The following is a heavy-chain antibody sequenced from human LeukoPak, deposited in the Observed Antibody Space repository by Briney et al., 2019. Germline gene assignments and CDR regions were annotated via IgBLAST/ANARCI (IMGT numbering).Heavy chain of an antibody. CDR2: IIPIFGTA. V-gene: IGHV1-69*13. CDR1: GGTFSSYA. Sequence: ASVKVSCKASGGTFSSYAISWVRQAPGQGLEWMGGIIPIFGTANYAQKFQGRVTITADESTSTAYMELRSLRSDDTAVYYCARDLEELPLHDYGLINWGQGTLVTVSS. D-gene: IGHD4-17*01. CDR3: ARDLEELPLHDYGLIN. J-gene: IGHJ4*02.